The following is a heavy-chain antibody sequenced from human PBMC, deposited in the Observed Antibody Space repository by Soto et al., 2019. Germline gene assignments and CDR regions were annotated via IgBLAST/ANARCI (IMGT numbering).Heavy chain of an antibody. J-gene: IGHJ4*02. CDR3: ARQWLASYSFDY. V-gene: IGHV3-64*01. CDR2: ISSNGGST. Sequence: EVQLVESGGGLVQPGGSLRLSCAASGFTFTSYAMHWVRQAPGKGLEYVSAISSNGGSTYYANSVKGRFTISRDNSENTLYLQMGSLRAEDLAVYYCARQWLASYSFDYWGQGTLVTVSS. D-gene: IGHD6-19*01. CDR1: GFTFTSYA.